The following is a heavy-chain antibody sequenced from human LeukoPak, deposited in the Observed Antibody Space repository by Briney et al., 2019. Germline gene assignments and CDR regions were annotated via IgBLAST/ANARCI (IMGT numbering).Heavy chain of an antibody. CDR3: AREFVGFGALDY. CDR2: IYYSGST. J-gene: IGHJ4*02. V-gene: IGHV4-30-4*01. D-gene: IGHD3-10*01. Sequence: SETLSLTCTVSGGSISSGDYYWSWIRQPPGKGPEWIGYIYYSGSTYYNPSLKSRVTISVDTSKNQFSLKLSSVAAADTAVYYCAREFVGFGALDYWGQGTLVTVSS. CDR1: GGSISSGDYY.